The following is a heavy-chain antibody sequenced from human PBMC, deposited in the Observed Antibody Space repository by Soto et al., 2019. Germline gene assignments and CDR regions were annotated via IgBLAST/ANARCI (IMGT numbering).Heavy chain of an antibody. CDR3: ARDWGSSPPGDYYYYGMDV. V-gene: IGHV4-31*03. CDR1: GGSISSGGYY. J-gene: IGHJ6*02. Sequence: SETLSLTCTVSGGSISSGGYYWSWIRQHPGKGLEWIGYIYYSGSTYYNPSLKSRVTISVDTSKNQFSLKLSSVTAADTAVYYCARDWGSSPPGDYYYYGMDVWGQGTTVTVSS. D-gene: IGHD6-13*01. CDR2: IYYSGST.